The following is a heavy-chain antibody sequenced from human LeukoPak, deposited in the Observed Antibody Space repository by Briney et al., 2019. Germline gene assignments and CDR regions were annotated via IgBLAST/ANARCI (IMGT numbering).Heavy chain of an antibody. CDR1: GYSFSTYW. J-gene: IGHJ6*02. CDR3: ARRAYCNGDCTRHYSYYYSMDV. V-gene: IGHV5-51*01. Sequence: GESLKISCKGSGYSFSTYWIGWVRQVPGKGLEWMGIIYPGSSDTRYSPTFQGQVTISADKSISTAYLQWSSLKASDTAMYYCARRAYCNGDCTRHYSYYYSMDVWGQGTTVTVSS. D-gene: IGHD2-21*02. CDR2: IYPGSSDT.